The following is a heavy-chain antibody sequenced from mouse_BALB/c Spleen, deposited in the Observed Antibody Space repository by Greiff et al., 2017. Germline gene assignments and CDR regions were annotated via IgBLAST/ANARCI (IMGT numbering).Heavy chain of an antibody. J-gene: IGHJ1*01. CDR1: GYSFTSYW. D-gene: IGHD2-4*01. V-gene: IGHV1-5*01. CDR3: TTMDYDWYFDV. CDR2: IYPGNSDT. Sequence: SGTVLARPGASVKMSCKASGYSFTSYWMHWVKQRPGQGLEWIGAIYPGNSDTSYNQKFKGKAKLTAVTSASTAYMELSSLTNEDSAVYYCTTMDYDWYFDVWGAGTTVTVSS.